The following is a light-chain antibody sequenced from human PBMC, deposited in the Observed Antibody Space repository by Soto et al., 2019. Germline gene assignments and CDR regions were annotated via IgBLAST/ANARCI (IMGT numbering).Light chain of an antibody. J-gene: IGLJ3*02. CDR1: SSNIGNNY. V-gene: IGLV1-47*01. CDR3: AAWDDSLSGPV. CDR2: RNN. Sequence: QSALTQPPSASGTPGQRVTISCSGSSSNIGNNYVYWYQHLPGTAPKLLMYRNNQRPSGVPDRFSGSKSGTSASLAISGLRSEDEADSYCAAWDDSLSGPVFGGGTKVTVL.